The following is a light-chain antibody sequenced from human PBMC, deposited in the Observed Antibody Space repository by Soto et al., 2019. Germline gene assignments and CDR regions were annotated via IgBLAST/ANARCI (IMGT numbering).Light chain of an antibody. V-gene: IGKV3-11*01. J-gene: IGKJ1*01. Sequence: EILLTQSPSPLALSAGERATLSCGASQSVSTFLAWYQHKPGQPPRLLLYDASNRATGIPDRFRGSGSGTDFSLTISSLEHEDFSLHYCQQGTDWPPGTFGQGTKVDIK. CDR3: QQGTDWPPGT. CDR1: QSVSTF. CDR2: DAS.